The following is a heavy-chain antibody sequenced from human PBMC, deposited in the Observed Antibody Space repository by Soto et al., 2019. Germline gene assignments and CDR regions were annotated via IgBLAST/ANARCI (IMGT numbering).Heavy chain of an antibody. V-gene: IGHV2-5*02. D-gene: IGHD6-19*01. CDR1: GFSLSSTRMA. CDR2: IYWDDDK. Sequence: QITLKESGPTLVKPTQTLTLTCTFSGFSLSSTRMAVGWIRQPPGKALEWLALIYWDDDKRYSPFLKSSLNITKDTSKNQVVLTMSNMDPVDTARYYCAHIVVAGLGYYFDYWGQGTLVTVSS. CDR3: AHIVVAGLGYYFDY. J-gene: IGHJ4*02.